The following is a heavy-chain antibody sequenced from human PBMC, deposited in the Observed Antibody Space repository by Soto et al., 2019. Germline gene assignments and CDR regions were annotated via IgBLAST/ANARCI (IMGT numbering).Heavy chain of an antibody. V-gene: IGHV3-48*02. D-gene: IGHD2-15*01. Sequence: GSLRLSCAASGFTFSSYSMNWVRQAPGKGLEWVSYISSSSSTIYYADSVKGRFTISRDNAKNSLYLQMNSLRDEDTAVYYCARDGGTGYCSGGSCYAFDYWGQGTLVTVSS. CDR1: GFTFSSYS. J-gene: IGHJ4*02. CDR3: ARDGGTGYCSGGSCYAFDY. CDR2: ISSSSSTI.